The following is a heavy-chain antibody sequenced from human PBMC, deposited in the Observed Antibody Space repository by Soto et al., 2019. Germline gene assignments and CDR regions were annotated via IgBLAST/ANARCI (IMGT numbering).Heavy chain of an antibody. CDR1: GGSFSGYY. CDR3: ARGRGYSGYIDY. D-gene: IGHD5-12*01. CDR2: INHSGST. J-gene: IGHJ4*02. Sequence: SETLSLTCAVYGGSFSGYYWSWIRQPPGKGLEWIGEINHSGSTNYNPSLKSRVTISVDTSKNQFSLKLSSVTAADTAVYYCARGRGYSGYIDYWGQGTLVTVSS. V-gene: IGHV4-34*01.